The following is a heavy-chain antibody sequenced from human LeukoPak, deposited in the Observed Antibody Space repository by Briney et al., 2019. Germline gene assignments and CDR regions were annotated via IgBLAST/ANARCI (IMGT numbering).Heavy chain of an antibody. D-gene: IGHD2-8*01. CDR2: IREDASEK. CDR3: ASCTDDKSAFRALDY. J-gene: IGHJ4*02. CDR1: GFTFSSYC. V-gene: IGHV3-7*01. Sequence: GGSLRLSCAASGFTFSSYCMSWVRQAPGKGLEWVANIREDASEKYYVESVRGRFTISRDNARNSLYLQMNSLGAGDTAVYYCASCTDDKSAFRALDYWGQGTLVTVSS.